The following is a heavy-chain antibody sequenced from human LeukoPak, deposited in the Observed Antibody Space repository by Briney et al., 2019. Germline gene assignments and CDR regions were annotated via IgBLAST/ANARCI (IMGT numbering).Heavy chain of an antibody. V-gene: IGHV1-46*01. CDR1: GYTFTSNY. D-gene: IGHD3-10*01. CDR2: INPSGGST. CDR3: ARDDYTYYYGSGSRAALDY. J-gene: IGHJ4*02. Sequence: ASVKVSCKAFGYTFTSNYMHWVRQAPGQGLEWMGIINPSGGSTSYAQKFQGRVTMTRDMSTSTVYMELSSLRSEDTAVYYCARDDYTYYYGSGSRAALDYWGQGTLVTVSS.